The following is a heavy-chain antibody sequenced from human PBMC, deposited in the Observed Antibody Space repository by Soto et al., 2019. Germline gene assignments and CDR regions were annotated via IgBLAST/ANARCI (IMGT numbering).Heavy chain of an antibody. D-gene: IGHD2-8*01. CDR2: INHSGST. CDR3: ARGGLMVYAMFHY. J-gene: IGHJ4*02. Sequence: QVQLQQWGAGLLKPSETLSLTCAVYGGSFSGYYWSWIRQPPGKGLEWIGEINHSGSTKYNPSLKSRVTISGDTSKNQFSLRLSSVTAADTALYYCARGGLMVYAMFHYRGQGTLVTVSS. CDR1: GGSFSGYY. V-gene: IGHV4-34*01.